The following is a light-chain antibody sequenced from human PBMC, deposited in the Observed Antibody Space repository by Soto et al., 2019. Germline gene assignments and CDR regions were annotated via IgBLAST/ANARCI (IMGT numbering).Light chain of an antibody. CDR1: SSDVGDYNY. J-gene: IGLJ1*01. Sequence: QSVLTQPASVSGSPGQSITISCTGTSSDVGDYNYVSWYQQHPGKAPKLMIYGVSNRPSGVSNRFSGSKSGNTASLTISGLQAEDEADYYCSSYTSSSTPYVFGTGTKVTVL. CDR2: GVS. V-gene: IGLV2-14*01. CDR3: SSYTSSSTPYV.